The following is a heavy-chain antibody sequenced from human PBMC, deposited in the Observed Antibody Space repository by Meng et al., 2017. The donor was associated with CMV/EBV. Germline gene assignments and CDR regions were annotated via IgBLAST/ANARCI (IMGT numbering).Heavy chain of an antibody. D-gene: IGHD2-21*01. CDR1: GFTFSSYW. CDR2: IKQDGSEK. Sequence: GGSLRLSCAASGFTFSSYWMSWVRQAPEKGLEWVANIKQDGSEKYYVDSVKGRFTISRDNAKNSLYLQMNSLRAEDTAVYYCARVAFLPPYCGGDCSAHYYFDYWGQGTLVTVSS. CDR3: ARVAFLPPYCGGDCSAHYYFDY. V-gene: IGHV3-7*01. J-gene: IGHJ4*02.